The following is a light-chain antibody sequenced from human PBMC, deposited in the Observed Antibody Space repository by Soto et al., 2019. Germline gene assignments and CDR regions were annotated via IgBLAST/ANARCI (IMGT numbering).Light chain of an antibody. CDR3: QQRKNWQVT. Sequence: PGQRATLSCRASQSISTYLAWYQVKPGQAPRLLIYGASTRATDTPVRFRGSGSGTDFTLTISSLEPEDFAVYYCQQRKNWQVTFGQGTRLEIK. CDR1: QSISTY. V-gene: IGKV3-11*01. J-gene: IGKJ5*01. CDR2: GAS.